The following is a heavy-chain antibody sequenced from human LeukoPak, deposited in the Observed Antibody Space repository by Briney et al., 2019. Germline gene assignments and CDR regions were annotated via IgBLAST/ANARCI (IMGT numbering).Heavy chain of an antibody. V-gene: IGHV3-74*01. D-gene: IGHD3-10*01. CDR3: ARDPVVLLWFGELLPPYMDV. CDR1: GFTFSSYW. Sequence: GGSLRLSCAASGFTFSSYWMNWVRQAPGKGLVWVSRINSDGSSTRYADSVKGRFTISRDNAKNILYLQMNSLRAEDTAVYYCARDPVVLLWFGELLPPYMDVWGKGTTVTVSS. CDR2: INSDGSST. J-gene: IGHJ6*03.